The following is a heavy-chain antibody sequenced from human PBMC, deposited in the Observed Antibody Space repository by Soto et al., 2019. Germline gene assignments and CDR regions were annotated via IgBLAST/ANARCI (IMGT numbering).Heavy chain of an antibody. J-gene: IGHJ4*02. CDR3: STGGGGCFGGRCSSAK. D-gene: IGHD3-16*01. Sequence: QVQLVESGGGVVQPGTSLRLSCVTSGFIFNTHGMHWVRQAPGKGLEWVAVIRHDGGEKYYADSVKGRFTISRDESKNTVHLEMNSLGAEDTGVFYCSTGGGGCFGGRCSSAKWGPGTLVTVFS. CDR1: GFIFNTHG. V-gene: IGHV3-33*01. CDR2: IRHDGGEK.